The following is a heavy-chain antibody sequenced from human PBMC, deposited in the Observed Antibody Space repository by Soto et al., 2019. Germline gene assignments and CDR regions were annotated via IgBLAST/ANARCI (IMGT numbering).Heavy chain of an antibody. CDR3: AHRTPTVTWWFDP. Sequence: QITLKESGPTLVKPTQPLTLTCIYSGFSLNTSGAGVGWIRQPPGKALEWLPLIYWDDDKRYSPSLNSRLTITKDTSKNQVVLTRTNMDHADTDTYFCAHRTPTVTWWFDPWGQGTLVTVSS. CDR2: IYWDDDK. D-gene: IGHD4-17*01. CDR1: GFSLNTSGAG. J-gene: IGHJ5*02. V-gene: IGHV2-5*02.